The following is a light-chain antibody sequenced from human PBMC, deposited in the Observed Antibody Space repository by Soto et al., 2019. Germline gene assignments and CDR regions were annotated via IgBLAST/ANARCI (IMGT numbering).Light chain of an antibody. V-gene: IGKV3-20*01. CDR2: GAS. Sequence: PGERATLSCRASQSLRSGDLACYQQIPGQAPGLIIYGASSRATGIPDGFSGSGSGTDFNLTVSRLAPEDFAVYYCPQYGTSPRTFGQGTKVDIK. J-gene: IGKJ1*01. CDR3: PQYGTSPRT. CDR1: QSLRSGD.